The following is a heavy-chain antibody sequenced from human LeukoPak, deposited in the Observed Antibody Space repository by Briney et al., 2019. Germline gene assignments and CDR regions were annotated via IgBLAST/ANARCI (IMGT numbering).Heavy chain of an antibody. V-gene: IGHV3-7*05. Sequence: PGGSLRLSCAAPGFIFSSYWMSWVRQAPGKGLEWVANIKHDSSEKYYVDSVKGRFTISRDNAKNSLYLQMNSLRAEDTAVYYCAKEGTITAYNFDYWGQGTLVTVSS. CDR1: GFIFSSYW. CDR2: IKHDSSEK. D-gene: IGHD5-12*01. CDR3: AKEGTITAYNFDY. J-gene: IGHJ4*02.